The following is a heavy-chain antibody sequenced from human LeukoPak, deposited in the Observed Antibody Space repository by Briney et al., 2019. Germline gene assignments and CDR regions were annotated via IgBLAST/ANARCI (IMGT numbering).Heavy chain of an antibody. CDR1: GFTFSSYA. CDR3: ARDPLDYYDSSGHYMGGFDY. Sequence: GGSLRLSCAASGFTFSSYAMHWVRQAPGKGLEWVAVITYDGSNKYYADSVKGRFTISRDNSKNTLYLQMNSLRAEDTAVYYCARDPLDYYDSSGHYMGGFDYWGQGTLVTVSS. J-gene: IGHJ4*02. CDR2: ITYDGSNK. V-gene: IGHV3-30-3*01. D-gene: IGHD3-22*01.